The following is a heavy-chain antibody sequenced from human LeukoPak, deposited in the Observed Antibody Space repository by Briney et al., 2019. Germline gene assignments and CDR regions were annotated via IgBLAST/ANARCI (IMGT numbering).Heavy chain of an antibody. V-gene: IGHV4-4*02. J-gene: IGHJ5*02. Sequence: SETLSLTCAVSGGSISSSNWWSWVRQPPGKGLEWIGEINHSGSTNYNPSLKSRVTISVDTSKNQFSLKLSSVTAADTAVYYCARENSRDGYKGGSYEPWGQGTLVTVSS. CDR2: INHSGST. CDR1: GGSISSSNW. CDR3: ARENSRDGYKGGSYEP. D-gene: IGHD5-24*01.